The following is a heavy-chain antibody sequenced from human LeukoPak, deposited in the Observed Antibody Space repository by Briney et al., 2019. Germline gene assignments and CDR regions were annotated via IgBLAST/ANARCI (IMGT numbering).Heavy chain of an antibody. CDR1: GFTFSSYS. J-gene: IGHJ2*01. V-gene: IGHV3-48*01. D-gene: IGHD3-9*01. Sequence: GGSLRLSCAASGFTFSSYSMNWVRQAPGKGLEWVSYISSSSTIYYADSVKGRFTISRDNAKNSLYLQMSSLRAEDTAVYYCARLPMYDILTGYSFYWYFDLWGRGTLVTVSS. CDR3: ARLPMYDILTGYSFYWYFDL. CDR2: ISSSSTI.